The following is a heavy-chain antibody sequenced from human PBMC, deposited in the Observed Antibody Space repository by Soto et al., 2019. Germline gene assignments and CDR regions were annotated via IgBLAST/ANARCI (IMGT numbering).Heavy chain of an antibody. V-gene: IGHV3-30-3*01. CDR2: ISYDGSNK. D-gene: IGHD3-10*01. J-gene: IGHJ4*02. CDR1: GFTFSSYA. CDR3: ARKYYYGSGSYYLDGDY. Sequence: QVQLVESGGGVVQPGRSLRLSCAASGFTFSSYAMHWVRQAPGKGLEWVAVISYDGSNKYYADSVKGRFTISRDNSKNTLYLQMNSLRAEDTAVYYCARKYYYGSGSYYLDGDYWGQGTLVTVAS.